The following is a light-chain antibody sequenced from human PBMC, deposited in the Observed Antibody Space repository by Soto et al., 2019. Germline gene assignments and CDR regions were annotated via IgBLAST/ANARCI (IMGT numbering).Light chain of an antibody. Sequence: QSALTQPASVSGSPGQSITISCTGTSSDVGGYNYVSWYQQHPGKAPKLMIYEVSNRPSGVSNRFSGSKSGNTASLTISGLLPEDEADYYCASYAGSNKVFGTGTKVTVL. J-gene: IGLJ1*01. CDR2: EVS. CDR1: SSDVGGYNY. V-gene: IGLV2-14*01. CDR3: ASYAGSNKV.